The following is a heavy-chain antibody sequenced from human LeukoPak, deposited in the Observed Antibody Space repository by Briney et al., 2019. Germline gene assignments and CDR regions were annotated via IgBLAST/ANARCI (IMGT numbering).Heavy chain of an antibody. CDR1: GFTFSSYW. J-gene: IGHJ5*02. CDR2: ISGSGGST. CDR3: AKSSLWFGEPKGGFDP. V-gene: IGHV3-23*01. D-gene: IGHD3-10*01. Sequence: PGGSLRLSCAASGFTFSSYWMHWVRQAPGKGLEWVSAISGSGGSTYYADSVKGRFTISRDNSRNTLYLQMNSLRAEDTAVYYCAKSSLWFGEPKGGFDPWGQGTLVTVSS.